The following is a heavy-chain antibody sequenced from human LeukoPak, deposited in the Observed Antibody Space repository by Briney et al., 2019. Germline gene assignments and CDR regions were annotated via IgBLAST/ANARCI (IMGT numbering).Heavy chain of an antibody. Sequence: GGSLRLSCAASGFTFSSYWMHWVRQAPGKGLVWVSRINNGGTTTYADSVNGRFTISRDNAKNMVYLQMNSLRAEDTAVYYCARGASLAYYVDVWGKGTTVTVSS. CDR1: GFTFSSYW. D-gene: IGHD3-16*01. CDR2: INNGGTT. J-gene: IGHJ6*04. CDR3: ARGASLAYYVDV. V-gene: IGHV3-74*01.